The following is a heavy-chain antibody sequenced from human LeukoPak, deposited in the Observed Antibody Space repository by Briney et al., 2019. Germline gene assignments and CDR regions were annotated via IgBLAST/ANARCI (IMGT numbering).Heavy chain of an antibody. CDR2: IIPILGIA. D-gene: IGHD1-26*01. V-gene: IGHV1-69*04. J-gene: IGHJ4*02. CDR1: GGTFSSYA. Sequence: SVKVSCKASGGTFSSYAISWVRQAPGQGLEWMGRIIPILGIANYAQKFQGRVTMTEDTSTDTAYMELSSLRSEDTAVYYCATPIWRPGGATSLDYWARGPLATVPS. CDR3: ATPIWRPGGATSLDY.